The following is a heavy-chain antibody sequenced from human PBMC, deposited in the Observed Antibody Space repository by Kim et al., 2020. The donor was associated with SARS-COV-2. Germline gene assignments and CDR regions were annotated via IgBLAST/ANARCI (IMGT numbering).Heavy chain of an antibody. V-gene: IGHV4-39*01. D-gene: IGHD2-15*01. CDR3: ARRVVQATYNWFDP. Sequence: SETLSLTCTVSGGSISSSSYYLGWIRQPPGKGLEWIGSIYYSGSTYYNPSLKSRVTISVDTSKNQFSLKLSSVTAADTAVYYCARRVVQATYNWFDPWGQGTLVTVSS. J-gene: IGHJ5*02. CDR2: IYYSGST. CDR1: GGSISSSSYY.